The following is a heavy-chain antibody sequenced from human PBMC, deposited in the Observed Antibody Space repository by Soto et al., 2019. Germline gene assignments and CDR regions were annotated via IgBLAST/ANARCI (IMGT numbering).Heavy chain of an antibody. J-gene: IGHJ4*02. CDR1: GFIFNTYS. V-gene: IGHV3-21*01. Sequence: EMQLVESGGGLVKPGGSLRLSCAASGFIFNTYSMDCVRQAPGKGLEWVASISPSGSYMYYGDSLKGRFTISRDNAKNSLYWLIASLSADDTTIYYCARFGLVTFDCWGPGTLVIVSS. CDR3: ARFGLVTFDC. CDR2: ISPSGSYM. D-gene: IGHD3-3*01.